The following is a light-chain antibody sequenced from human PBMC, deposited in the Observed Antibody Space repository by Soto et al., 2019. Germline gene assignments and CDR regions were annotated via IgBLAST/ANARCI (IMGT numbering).Light chain of an antibody. CDR3: QQDDNRPPT. CDR1: QDISNY. Sequence: DIQMTQSPSSLSASVGDRVTITCQASQDISNYLNWYQQKPGKAPKLLTYDASNLETGVPSRFSGSGSGTDFTFTISSLQPEDIATYYCQQDDNRPPTFGQGTKLEIK. V-gene: IGKV1-33*01. CDR2: DAS. J-gene: IGKJ2*01.